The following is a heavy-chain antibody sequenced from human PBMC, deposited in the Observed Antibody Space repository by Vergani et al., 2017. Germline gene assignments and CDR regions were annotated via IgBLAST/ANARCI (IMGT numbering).Heavy chain of an antibody. Sequence: QVQLQESGPGLVTPSQTLSLTCTVSGGSISSGSYYWSWIRQPAGQGLEWIGLIYTRGSTNYNPSLKSRVTISVDTSKNQFSLKLSSVTAADTAVYYCAIGLEGDYYDSSGYYYMPWGQGTLVTVSS. D-gene: IGHD3-22*01. V-gene: IGHV4-61*02. CDR1: GGSISSGSYY. CDR2: IYTRGST. CDR3: AIGLEGDYYDSSGYYYMP. J-gene: IGHJ4*02.